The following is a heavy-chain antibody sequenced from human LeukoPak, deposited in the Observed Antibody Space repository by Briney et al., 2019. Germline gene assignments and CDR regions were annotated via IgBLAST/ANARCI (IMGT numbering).Heavy chain of an antibody. CDR2: ISSSSSTI. CDR3: AKDRSRAIPQDAFDI. CDR1: GFTFSSYS. D-gene: IGHD2-21*01. J-gene: IGHJ3*02. V-gene: IGHV3-48*01. Sequence: GGSLRLSCAASGFTFSSYSMNWVRQAPGKGLEWVSSISSSSSTIYYADSVKGRFTISRDNSKNTLYLQMNSLRAEDTAVYYCAKDRSRAIPQDAFDIWGQGTMVTVSS.